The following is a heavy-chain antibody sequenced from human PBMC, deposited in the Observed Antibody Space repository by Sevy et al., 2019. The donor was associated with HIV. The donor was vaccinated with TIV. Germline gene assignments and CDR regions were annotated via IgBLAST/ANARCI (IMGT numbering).Heavy chain of an antibody. CDR1: GFIFSDFY. CDR3: AREIREFLSPTSFDL. Sequence: GGSLRLSCEVSGFIFSDFYMSGIRQAPGKGLEWISFISSRSTYTNYTNSVKGRFTISRDNAKNSLYLQMDSLRVEDTAVYYCAREIREFLSPTSFDLWGQGTLVTVSS. CDR2: ISSRSTYT. J-gene: IGHJ5*01. V-gene: IGHV3-11*06. D-gene: IGHD3-10*01.